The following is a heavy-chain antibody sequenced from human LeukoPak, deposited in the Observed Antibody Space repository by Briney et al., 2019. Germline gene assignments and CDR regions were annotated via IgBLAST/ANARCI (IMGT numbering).Heavy chain of an antibody. CDR3: ASAYCGGDCYSDAFDI. J-gene: IGHJ3*02. Sequence: SVKVSCKASGGTFSSYAISWVRQAPGQGLEWMGGIIPIFGTANYAQKFQGRVTITTDESTSTAYMELSSLRSEDTAVYYCASAYCGGDCYSDAFDIWGQGTMVTVSS. CDR2: IIPIFGTA. CDR1: GGTFSSYA. D-gene: IGHD2-21*01. V-gene: IGHV1-69*05.